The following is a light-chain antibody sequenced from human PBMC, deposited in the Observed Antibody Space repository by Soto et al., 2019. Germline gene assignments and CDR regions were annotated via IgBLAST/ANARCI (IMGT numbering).Light chain of an antibody. CDR2: DAS. CDR1: QSISSW. CDR3: QQYTTYPWT. J-gene: IGKJ1*01. V-gene: IGKV1-5*01. Sequence: DIKSTQSPSTLSASVGDRVTFPRRASQSISSWLAWYQQKPGKAPKLLLYDASTLQSGVPSRFSGSGSGTDFTLTIRRLHPDDFAPYYCQQYTTYPWTFCHGTKVDVK.